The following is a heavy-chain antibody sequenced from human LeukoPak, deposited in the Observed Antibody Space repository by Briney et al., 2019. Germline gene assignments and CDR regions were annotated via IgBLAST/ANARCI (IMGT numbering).Heavy chain of an antibody. CDR2: INPNSGGT. CDR3: ARAPYYDFWSGHNWFDP. Sequence: ASVKVSCKASGYTFTGYYMHWVRQAPGQGLEWMGWINPNSGGTNYAQKFQGRVTMTRDTSISTAYMELSRLRSDDMAVYYCARAPYYDFWSGHNWFDPWGQGTLVTVSS. J-gene: IGHJ5*02. CDR1: GYTFTGYY. V-gene: IGHV1-2*02. D-gene: IGHD3-3*01.